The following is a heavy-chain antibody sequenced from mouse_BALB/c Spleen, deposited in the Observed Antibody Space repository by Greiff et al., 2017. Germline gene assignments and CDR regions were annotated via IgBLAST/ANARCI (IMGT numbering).Heavy chain of an antibody. CDR2: ISSGSSTI. CDR1: GFTFSSFG. V-gene: IGHV5-17*02. Sequence: EVQVVESGGGLVQPGGSRKLSCAASGFTFSSFGMHWVRQAPEKGLEWVAYISSGSSTIYYADTVKGRFTISRDNPKNTLFLQLTSLRSEDTAMYDGARGGYDYDYYAMDYWGQGTSVTVSS. CDR3: ARGGYDYDYYAMDY. D-gene: IGHD2-4*01. J-gene: IGHJ4*01.